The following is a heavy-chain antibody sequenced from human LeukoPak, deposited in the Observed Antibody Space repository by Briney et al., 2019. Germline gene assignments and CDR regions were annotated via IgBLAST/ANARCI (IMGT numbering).Heavy chain of an antibody. V-gene: IGHV3-21*01. J-gene: IGHJ5*02. CDR3: ARGVVPAALNWFDP. CDR1: GFTFGSYS. D-gene: IGHD2-2*01. CDR2: ISSSSSYI. Sequence: GGSLRLSCAASGFTFGSYSMNWVRQAPGKWLEWVSSISSSSSYIYYADSVKGRSTISRDNAKNSLYLQMNSLRAEDTAVYYCARGVVPAALNWFDPWGQGTLVTVSS.